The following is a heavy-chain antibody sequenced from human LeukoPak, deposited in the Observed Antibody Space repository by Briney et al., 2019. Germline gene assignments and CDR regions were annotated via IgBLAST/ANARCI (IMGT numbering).Heavy chain of an antibody. J-gene: IGHJ4*02. CDR3: AKAGNYYGSGSLDY. D-gene: IGHD3-10*01. CDR1: GFNFDDYA. Sequence: PGGSLRLSCAASGFNFDDYAMHWVRQAPGKGLEWVSGISWNSGNIAYADSVKGRFTISRDSAKTSLYLQMNSLRAEDTAVYYCAKAGNYYGSGSLDYWGQGTLVTVSS. V-gene: IGHV3-9*01. CDR2: ISWNSGNI.